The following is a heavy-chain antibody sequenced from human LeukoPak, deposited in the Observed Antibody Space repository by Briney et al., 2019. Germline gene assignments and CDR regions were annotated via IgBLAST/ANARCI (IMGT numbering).Heavy chain of an antibody. CDR1: GYTFTGYY. V-gene: IGHV1-2*02. J-gene: IGHJ4*02. CDR3: ARDSGDGYNLFDY. Sequence: GASVKASCKASGYTFTGYYLQWVRQPPGQGLEWMGWINPYSGDTKYAQKFQGRVTMPRDTSITTAYMELSRLRSDDTAVYYCARDSGDGYNLFDYWGQGTLVTVSS. D-gene: IGHD5-24*01. CDR2: INPYSGDT.